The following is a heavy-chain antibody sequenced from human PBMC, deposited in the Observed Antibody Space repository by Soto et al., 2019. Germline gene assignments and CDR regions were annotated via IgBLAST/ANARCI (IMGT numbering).Heavy chain of an antibody. V-gene: IGHV3-23*01. D-gene: IGHD2-8*02. J-gene: IGHJ3*02. Sequence: LRLSCGVSGFICSSYDMSWVRQAPGKGLEWVSTILVGGSTHYEDSVKGRFTISRDTSKNTVYLQMNSLTAGDTAVYYCAKATATGGGAFEICGQGTMVTV. CDR1: GFICSSYD. CDR3: AKATATGGGAFEI. CDR2: ILVGGST.